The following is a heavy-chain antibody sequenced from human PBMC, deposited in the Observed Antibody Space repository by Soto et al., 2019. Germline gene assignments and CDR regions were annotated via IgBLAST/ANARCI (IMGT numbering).Heavy chain of an antibody. CDR2: ISGSGGST. Sequence: QAPGKGLEWVSAISGSGGSTYYADSVKGRFTISRDNSKNTLYLQMNSLRAEDTAVYYCAKDPYPSFDYWGQGTLVTVSS. CDR3: AKDPYPSFDY. V-gene: IGHV3-23*01. J-gene: IGHJ4*02.